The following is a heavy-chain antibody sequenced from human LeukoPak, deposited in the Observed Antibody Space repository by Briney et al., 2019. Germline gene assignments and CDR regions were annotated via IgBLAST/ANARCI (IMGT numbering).Heavy chain of an antibody. CDR2: INPNSGGT. D-gene: IGHD2-8*01. CDR1: GYTFTGYY. J-gene: IGHJ5*02. CDR3: ARESNNCTNGVCYDWFDP. V-gene: IGHV1-2*02. Sequence: ASVKVSCKASGYTFTGYYMHWVRQAPGQGLEWMGWINPNSGGTNYAQKFQGRVTMTRDTSISTAYMELSRLRSDDTAVYYCARESNNCTNGVCYDWFDPWGQGTLVTVSS.